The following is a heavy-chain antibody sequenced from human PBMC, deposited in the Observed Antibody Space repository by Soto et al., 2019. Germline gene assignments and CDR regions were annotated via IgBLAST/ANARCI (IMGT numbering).Heavy chain of an antibody. CDR3: AKSHTTSGWYVTTDY. J-gene: IGHJ4*02. D-gene: IGHD6-19*01. CDR1: GFTFGDYA. V-gene: IGHV3-9*01. CDR2: ISWNSGSI. Sequence: GGSLRLSCAASGFTFGDYAMQWVRQVPGKGLEWVSAISWNSGSIDYADSVKGRFTISRDNAKNSLYLQMNSLRAEDTALYYCAKSHTTSGWYVTTDYWGQGTRVTVSS.